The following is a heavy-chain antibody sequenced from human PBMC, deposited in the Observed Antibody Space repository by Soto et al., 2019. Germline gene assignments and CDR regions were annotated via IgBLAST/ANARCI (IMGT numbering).Heavy chain of an antibody. CDR3: ARLRYFDWLLFDY. J-gene: IGHJ4*02. D-gene: IGHD3-9*01. V-gene: IGHV1-3*01. CDR1: GYTFTSYA. Sequence: QVQLVQSGAEVKKPGASVKVSCKASGYTFTSYAMHWVRQAPGQRLEWMGWINAGNGNTKYSHKFQGRVTITRDTSASTAYMELSSLRSEDTAVYYCARLRYFDWLLFDYWGQGTLVTVSS. CDR2: INAGNGNT.